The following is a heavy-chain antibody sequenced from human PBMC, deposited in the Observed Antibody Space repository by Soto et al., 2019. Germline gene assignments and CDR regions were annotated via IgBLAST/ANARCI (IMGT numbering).Heavy chain of an antibody. V-gene: IGHV3-9*01. CDR3: AIDRGYCSGGSCYLFDY. Sequence: SLRLSCAASGFTFDDYAMHWVRQAPGKGLEWVSGISWNSGSIGYADSVKGRFTISRDNAKNSLYLQMNSLRAEDTALYYCAIDRGYCSGGSCYLFDYWGQGTLVTVSS. CDR2: ISWNSGSI. J-gene: IGHJ4*02. D-gene: IGHD2-15*01. CDR1: GFTFDDYA.